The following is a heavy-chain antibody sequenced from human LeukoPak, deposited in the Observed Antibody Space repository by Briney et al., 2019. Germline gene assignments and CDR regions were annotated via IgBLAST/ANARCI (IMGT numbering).Heavy chain of an antibody. CDR1: GFTVSSNY. CDR3: AKEDSSGYYPLTLDY. Sequence: GGSLRLSCAASGFTVSSNYMSWVRQAPGKGLEWVSVIYSGGSTYYADSVKGRFTISRDNSKNPLYIQMNSLRAEDTAVYYCAKEDSSGYYPLTLDYWGQGTLVTVSS. D-gene: IGHD3-22*01. CDR2: IYSGGST. V-gene: IGHV3-66*01. J-gene: IGHJ4*02.